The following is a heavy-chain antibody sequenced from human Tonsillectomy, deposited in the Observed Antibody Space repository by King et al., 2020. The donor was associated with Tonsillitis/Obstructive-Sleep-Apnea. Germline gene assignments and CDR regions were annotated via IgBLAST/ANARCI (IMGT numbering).Heavy chain of an antibody. CDR1: GGSFSGYY. J-gene: IGHJ4*02. CDR3: ARVDCYDSSGYYYSEGYFDY. CDR2: INHSGST. V-gene: IGHV4-34*01. Sequence: VQLQQWGAGLLKPSETLSLTCAVYGGSFSGYYWSWIRQPPGKGLEWIGEINHSGSTNYNPSLKSRVTISVDTSKNQFSLKLSSVTAADTAVYYCARVDCYDSSGYYYSEGYFDYWGQGTLVTVSS. D-gene: IGHD3-22*01.